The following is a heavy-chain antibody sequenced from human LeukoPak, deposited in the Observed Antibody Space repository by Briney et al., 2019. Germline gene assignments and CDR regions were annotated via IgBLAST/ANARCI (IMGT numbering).Heavy chain of an antibody. CDR2: IYHSGST. Sequence: PSGTLSLTCTVSGYSISSGYYWGWIRQPPGKGLEWIGSIYHSGSTYYNPSLKSRVTISVDTSKNQFSLKLSSVTAADTAVYYCASRPGKCSSTSCYAWEDYWGQGTLVTVSS. D-gene: IGHD2-2*01. CDR1: GYSISSGYY. CDR3: ASRPGKCSSTSCYAWEDY. V-gene: IGHV4-38-2*02. J-gene: IGHJ4*02.